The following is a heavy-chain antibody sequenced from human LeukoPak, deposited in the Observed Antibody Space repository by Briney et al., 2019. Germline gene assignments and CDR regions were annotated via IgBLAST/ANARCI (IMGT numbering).Heavy chain of an antibody. CDR3: ARGRPAYYDFWSGYADFDY. CDR1: GGSFSGYY. V-gene: IGHV4-34*01. Sequence: PSETLSLTCAVYGGSFSGYYWSWIRQPPGKGLEWIGEINHSGSTNYNPSLKGRVTISVDTSKNQFSLKLSSVTAADTAVYYCARGRPAYYDFWSGYADFDYWGRGTLVTVSS. CDR2: INHSGST. J-gene: IGHJ4*02. D-gene: IGHD3-3*01.